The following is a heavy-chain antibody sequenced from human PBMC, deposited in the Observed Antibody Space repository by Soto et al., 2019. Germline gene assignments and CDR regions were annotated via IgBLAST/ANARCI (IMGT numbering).Heavy chain of an antibody. CDR2: TYYRSKWYN. J-gene: IGHJ5*02. CDR1: GDSVSSNSAA. CDR3: ARDKRGIEAAENWFDP. V-gene: IGHV6-1*01. Sequence: SQTLSLTCAISGDSVSSNSAAWSWIRQSPSRGLGWLGRTYYRSKWYNDYAVSVKSRITINPDTSKNQFSLQLNSVTPEDTAVYYCARDKRGIEAAENWFDPWGQGTLVTVS. D-gene: IGHD6-13*01.